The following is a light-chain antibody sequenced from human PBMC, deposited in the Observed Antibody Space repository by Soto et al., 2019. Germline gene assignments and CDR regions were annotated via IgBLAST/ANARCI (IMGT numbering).Light chain of an antibody. CDR2: EVT. J-gene: IGLJ3*02. V-gene: IGLV2-8*01. CDR1: SSDVGGYNS. Sequence: QSVLTQPPSASGSPGQSVTISCTGTSSDVGGYNSVSWYQQHPGKAPKLIIYEVTKRPSGVPDRFSGSKSGYAASLTVSGLQAEDEADYYCSSHADSNTLLFGGGTKVTVL. CDR3: SSHADSNTLL.